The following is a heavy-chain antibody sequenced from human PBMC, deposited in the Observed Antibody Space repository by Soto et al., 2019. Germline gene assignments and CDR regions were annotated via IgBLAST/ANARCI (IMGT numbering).Heavy chain of an antibody. CDR3: ARDASGPIDY. J-gene: IGHJ4*02. CDR2: IHSDVST. Sequence: EVQLVETGGGLIQPGGPLKLSCSVAGFTVRASMRWVRQAPGKGLECVSFIHSDVSTNYTDSVRGRFTIARDNSKNTLYLQMDRLRVADTAVYICARDASGPIDYWGQGTLVTVSS. D-gene: IGHD6-19*01. V-gene: IGHV3-53*02. CDR1: GFTVRAS.